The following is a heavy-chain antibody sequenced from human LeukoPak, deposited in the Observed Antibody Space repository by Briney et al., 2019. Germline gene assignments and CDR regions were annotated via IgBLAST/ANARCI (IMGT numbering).Heavy chain of an antibody. CDR1: GFTFNNYG. Sequence: GGSLRLSCAASGFTFNNYGMHWVRQAPGKGLEWVAFIRYDGSNKYYADSVKGRVTISRDNSKNTLSLQMNSLRAEDTAVYYCAKSGLNRFDYWGQGTLVTVSS. V-gene: IGHV3-30*02. CDR3: AKSGLNRFDY. CDR2: IRYDGSNK. J-gene: IGHJ4*02. D-gene: IGHD2-15*01.